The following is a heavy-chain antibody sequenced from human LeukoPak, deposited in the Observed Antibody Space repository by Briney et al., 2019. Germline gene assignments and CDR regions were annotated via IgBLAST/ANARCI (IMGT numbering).Heavy chain of an antibody. CDR3: ARASPPAESFDP. J-gene: IGHJ5*02. Sequence: ASVKVSCKASGYTFTSYDMHWVRPAPGQGLEWMGWINPNSGGTDYAQKFQGRVTMTRDTSISTAYMELSRLRSDDTAVYYCARASPPAESFDPWGQGTLVTVSS. CDR2: INPNSGGT. CDR1: GYTFTSYD. V-gene: IGHV1-2*02.